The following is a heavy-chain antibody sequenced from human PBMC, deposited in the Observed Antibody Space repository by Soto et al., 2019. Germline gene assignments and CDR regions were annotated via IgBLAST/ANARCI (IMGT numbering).Heavy chain of an antibody. D-gene: IGHD2-21*02. CDR1: GYNFGNSW. CDR3: ASALDVVTTTPPDAFDL. V-gene: IGHV5-51*01. Sequence: EVQLVQSGAEVRKPGESLRISCRGSGYNFGNSWIGWVRQMPGKGLQWMGIIYPGDSDTTYSPSFQGQVTISVDKFNSTAYLRWSALKASDTAMYYCASALDVVTTTPPDAFDLWGQGTMVTVSS. CDR2: IYPGDSDT. J-gene: IGHJ3*01.